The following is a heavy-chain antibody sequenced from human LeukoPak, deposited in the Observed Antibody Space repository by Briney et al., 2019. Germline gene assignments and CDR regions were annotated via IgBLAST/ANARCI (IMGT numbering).Heavy chain of an antibody. J-gene: IGHJ4*02. CDR1: GFTFRSHA. CDR3: AKDFRIGYSAHFDY. Sequence: GGSLRLSCVGSGFTFRSHAMSWVRQAPEEGLEFVSGIYENGGTTYFADSVKGRFSISRDNSKNTLYLQMDSLRGEDTAVYYCAKDFRIGYSAHFDYWGQGALVTVSS. CDR2: IYENGGTT. D-gene: IGHD2-21*01. V-gene: IGHV3-23*01.